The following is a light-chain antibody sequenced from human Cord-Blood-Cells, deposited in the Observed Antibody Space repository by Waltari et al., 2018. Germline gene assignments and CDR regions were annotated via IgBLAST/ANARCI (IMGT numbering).Light chain of an antibody. V-gene: IGLV3-10*01. CDR3: YSTDSSGNHRV. CDR1: ALPQKH. J-gene: IGLJ1*01. Sequence: SYELTQPPSVSASPGQTARITCSGDALPQKHAYWYQQKSGQAPVLVIYEDSKRPSGIPERFSGSSSGTMATLTISGAQVEDEADYYCYSTDSSGNHRVFGTGTKVTVL. CDR2: EDS.